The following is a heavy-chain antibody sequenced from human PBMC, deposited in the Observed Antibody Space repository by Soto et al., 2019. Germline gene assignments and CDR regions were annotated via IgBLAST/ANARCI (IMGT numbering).Heavy chain of an antibody. D-gene: IGHD3-10*01. CDR2: IYYSGST. CDR1: GVTIISYY. V-gene: IGHV4-59*01. CDR3: ARVGGEGHMDV. Sequence: SETLSLTCTVSGVTIISYYWSWIRQPPGKGLEWIGYIYYSGSTNYNPSLKSRVTISVDTSKNQFSLKLSSVTAADTAVYYCARVGGEGHMDVWGKGTTVTVSS. J-gene: IGHJ6*03.